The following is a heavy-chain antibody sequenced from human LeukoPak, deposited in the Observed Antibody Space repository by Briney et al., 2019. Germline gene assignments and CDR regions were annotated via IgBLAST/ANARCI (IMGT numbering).Heavy chain of an antibody. Sequence: GRSLRLSCAASGFTFDDYAMHWVRQAPGKGLEWVSGISWNSGSIGYADSVKGRFTISRDNAKNSLYLQMNSLRAEDTALYYCAKDKREYSSSSGHYYYYYGMDVWGQGTTVTVSS. V-gene: IGHV3-9*01. D-gene: IGHD6-6*01. CDR2: ISWNSGSI. CDR1: GFTFDDYA. J-gene: IGHJ6*02. CDR3: AKDKREYSSSSGHYYYYYGMDV.